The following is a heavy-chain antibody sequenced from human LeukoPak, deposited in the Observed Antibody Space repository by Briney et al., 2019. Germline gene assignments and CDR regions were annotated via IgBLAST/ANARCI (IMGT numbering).Heavy chain of an antibody. D-gene: IGHD6-6*01. V-gene: IGHV3-20*04. J-gene: IGHJ4*02. CDR2: INWNGSNT. CDR3: ARDPLIAARPI. CDR1: GFTFDDYG. Sequence: GGSLRLSCAASGFTFDDYGMSWVRQAPGKGLEWVSGINWNGSNTGYADSVKGRFTISRDNAKNSLYLQMNSLRAEDTDLYYCARDPLIAARPIWGQGTLVTVSS.